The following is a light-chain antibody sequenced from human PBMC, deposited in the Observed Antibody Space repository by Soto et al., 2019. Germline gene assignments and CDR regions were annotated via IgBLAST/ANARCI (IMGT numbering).Light chain of an antibody. Sequence: DIQMTQSPSTLSASVGDRVTITCRASQSISSWLAWYQQKPGKAPKLLIYKASSLESGVPSRFSGSGSGTEVTLTISSLQPDDFATYYGQQYNSYSYTFGQGTKLEIK. CDR3: QQYNSYSYT. CDR2: KAS. CDR1: QSISSW. J-gene: IGKJ2*01. V-gene: IGKV1-5*03.